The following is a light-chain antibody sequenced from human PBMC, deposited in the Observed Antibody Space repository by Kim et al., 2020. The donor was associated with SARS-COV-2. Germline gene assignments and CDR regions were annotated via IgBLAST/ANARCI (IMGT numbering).Light chain of an antibody. Sequence: SYELTQPPSVSVSPGQTASITCSGDKLGSRYVSWYQHKPGQSPVVVIYENNRRPSGIPERFSGSNSGDTATLTISGTQTMDEADYFCQSWDTTYVFGTGTKVTVL. CDR2: ENN. J-gene: IGLJ1*01. CDR1: KLGSRY. V-gene: IGLV3-1*01. CDR3: QSWDTTYV.